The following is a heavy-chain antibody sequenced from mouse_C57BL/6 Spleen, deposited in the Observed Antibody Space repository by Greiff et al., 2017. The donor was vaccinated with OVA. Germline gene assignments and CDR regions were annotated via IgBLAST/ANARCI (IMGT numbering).Heavy chain of an antibody. V-gene: IGHV5-17*01. CDR2: ISSGSSTI. CDR1: GFTFSDYG. D-gene: IGHD1-1*01. J-gene: IGHJ1*03. Sequence: EVKLMESGGGLVKPGGSLKLSCAASGFTFSDYGMHWVRQAPEKGLEWVAYISSGSSTIYYADTVKGRFTISRDNAKNTLFLQMTSLRSEDTAMYYCARRDYYGSNWYFDVWGTGTTVTVSS. CDR3: ARRDYYGSNWYFDV.